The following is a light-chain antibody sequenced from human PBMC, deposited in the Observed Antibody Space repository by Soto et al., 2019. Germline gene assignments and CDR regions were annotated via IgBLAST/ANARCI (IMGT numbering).Light chain of an antibody. J-gene: IGLJ1*01. Sequence: QSVLTQPPAVSGAPGQGVTISCTGSSSNIGAGYDVHWYQQLPGRVPKLLIYGNNNRPSGVPDRFSVSKSGASASLAITGLQAEDGADYYCQSYDSSLSGSGVFGTGTKVTVL. CDR1: SSNIGAGYD. CDR3: QSYDSSLSGSGV. CDR2: GNN. V-gene: IGLV1-40*01.